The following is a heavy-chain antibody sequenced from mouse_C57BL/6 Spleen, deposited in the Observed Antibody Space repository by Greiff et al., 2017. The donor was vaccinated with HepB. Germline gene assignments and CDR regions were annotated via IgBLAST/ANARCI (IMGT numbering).Heavy chain of an antibody. CDR1: GYSFTGYY. CDR3: ARDGYGSSYAMDY. CDR2: INPSTGGT. D-gene: IGHD1-1*01. Sequence: EVQLQHSGPELVKPGASVKISCKASGYSFTGYYMNWVKQSPEKSLEWIGEINPSTGGTTYNQKFKAKATLTVDKSSSTAYMQLKSLTSEDSAVYYCARDGYGSSYAMDYWGQGTSVTVSS. V-gene: IGHV1-42*01. J-gene: IGHJ4*01.